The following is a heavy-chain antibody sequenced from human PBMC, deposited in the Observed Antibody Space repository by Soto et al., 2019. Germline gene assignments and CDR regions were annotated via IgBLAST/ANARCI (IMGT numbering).Heavy chain of an antibody. CDR3: AKDPHRIHGDAAFAFDS. D-gene: IGHD4-17*01. J-gene: IGHJ4*02. V-gene: IGHV3-23*01. Sequence: VGFLRLSCAASGVTFISYAMSWVRQAPGKGLEWVSAISGSGGSTYYADSVKGRFTISRDNSKNTLDLEMNSLRAEDTAVYYCAKDPHRIHGDAAFAFDSRGQATLLTVSS. CDR2: ISGSGGST. CDR1: GVTFISYA.